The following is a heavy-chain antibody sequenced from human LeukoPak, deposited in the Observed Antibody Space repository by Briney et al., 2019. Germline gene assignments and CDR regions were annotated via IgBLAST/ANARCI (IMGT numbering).Heavy chain of an antibody. CDR3: ARRDPGYCSGGSCLAAWYFDL. J-gene: IGHJ2*01. V-gene: IGHV4-59*08. D-gene: IGHD2-15*01. CDR1: GGSISSYY. CDR2: IYYSGST. Sequence: SETLSLTCTVSGGSISSYYWSWIRQPPGKGPEWIGYIYYSGSTNYNPSLKSRVTISVDTSKNQFSLKLSSVTAADTAVYYCARRDPGYCSGGSCLAAWYFDLWGRGTLVTVSS.